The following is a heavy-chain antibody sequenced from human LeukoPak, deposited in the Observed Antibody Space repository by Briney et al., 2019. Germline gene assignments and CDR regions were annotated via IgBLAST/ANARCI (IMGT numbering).Heavy chain of an antibody. CDR2: IGPGAGST. D-gene: IGHD3-16*01. J-gene: IGHJ4*02. CDR3: ARLNVDPKGSLGDY. V-gene: IGHV1-46*01. CDR1: GSAFTAYY. Sequence: ASVKLSCKASGSAFTAYYMHWVRQAPGQGLGRVGKIGPGAGSTSYAQKFQAVVPLTRDTPTGTVYMEVSSLTSEDTGVYYCARLNVDPKGSLGDYWGQGTLVTVSS.